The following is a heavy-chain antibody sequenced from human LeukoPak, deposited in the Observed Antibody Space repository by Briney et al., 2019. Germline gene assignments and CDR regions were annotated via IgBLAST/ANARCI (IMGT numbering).Heavy chain of an antibody. V-gene: IGHV3-11*04. J-gene: IGHJ4*02. Sequence: PGGSLRLSCAASGFTFSGYYMSWIRQAPGKGLEWVSYISSSGSTIYYADSVKGRFTISRDNAKNSLYLQMNSLRAEDTAVYYCARDPPKQQLGSTKTEKGDYWGQGTLVTVSS. D-gene: IGHD6-13*01. CDR3: ARDPPKQQLGSTKTEKGDY. CDR1: GFTFSGYY. CDR2: ISSSGSTI.